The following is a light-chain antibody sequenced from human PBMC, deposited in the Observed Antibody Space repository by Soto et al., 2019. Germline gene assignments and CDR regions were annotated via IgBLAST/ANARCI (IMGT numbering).Light chain of an antibody. Sequence: EIVLTQSPATLSLSPGERATLSCRASQSVRTYLGWYQQKPGQAPRLLIYDASNRATGIPARFTGSGSGTDFTLTISSLEPEDFAVYYCQQRGDWPPTFGQGTRLEIK. J-gene: IGKJ5*01. CDR2: DAS. CDR3: QQRGDWPPT. CDR1: QSVRTY. V-gene: IGKV3-11*01.